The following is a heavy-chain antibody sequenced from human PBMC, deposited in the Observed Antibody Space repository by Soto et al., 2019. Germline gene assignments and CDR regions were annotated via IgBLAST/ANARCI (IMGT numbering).Heavy chain of an antibody. J-gene: IGHJ4*02. CDR3: AIDWDYYDSSGTYYGDY. Sequence: SETLSLTCAVSGGSIRSSNWWSWVRQPPGKGLEWIGEIYHSGSTNYNPSLKSRVTISVDKSKNQFSLKLSSVTAADTAVYYCAIDWDYYDSSGTYYGDYWGLVTLVSVS. D-gene: IGHD3-22*01. CDR2: IYHSGST. CDR1: GGSIRSSNW. V-gene: IGHV4-4*02.